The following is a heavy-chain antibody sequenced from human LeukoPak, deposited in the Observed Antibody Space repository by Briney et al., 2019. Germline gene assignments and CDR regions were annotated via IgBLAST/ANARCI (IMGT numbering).Heavy chain of an antibody. J-gene: IGHJ4*02. CDR1: GYTFTSYG. CDR3: ARKRDLWSGYTPLYFDY. Sequence: ASVKVSCNASGYTFTSYGISWVRQAPRQGLEWMGWISAYNGNTNYAQKLQGRVTMTTDTSTSTAYMELRSLRSDDTAVYYCARKRDLWSGYTPLYFDYWGQGTLVTVSS. V-gene: IGHV1-18*01. D-gene: IGHD3-3*01. CDR2: ISAYNGNT.